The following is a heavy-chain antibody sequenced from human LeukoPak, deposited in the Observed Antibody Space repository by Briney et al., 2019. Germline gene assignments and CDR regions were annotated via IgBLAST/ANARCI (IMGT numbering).Heavy chain of an antibody. D-gene: IGHD6-19*01. CDR2: ISYDGSNK. Sequence: GGSLRLSCAASGFTFSSYAMHWVRQAPGKGLEWVAVISYDGSNKYYADSVKGRFTISRDNSKNTLYLQMNSLRAEDTAVYYCAREVIAVAGYFDYWGQGTLVTVSS. CDR3: AREVIAVAGYFDY. J-gene: IGHJ4*02. V-gene: IGHV3-30*14. CDR1: GFTFSSYA.